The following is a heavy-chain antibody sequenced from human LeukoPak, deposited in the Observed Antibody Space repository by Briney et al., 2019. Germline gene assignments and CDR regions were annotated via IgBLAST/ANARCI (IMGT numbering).Heavy chain of an antibody. CDR1: GFTFSSYW. CDR3: ARASSWTFDY. J-gene: IGHJ4*02. CDR2: INHNGNVN. D-gene: IGHD6-13*01. V-gene: IGHV3-7*01. Sequence: GGSLRLSCAASGFTFSSYWMNWARQAPGKGLEWVASINHNGNVNYYVDSVKGRFTISRDNSKNTLYLQMNSLRAEDTAVYYCARASSWTFDYWGQGTLVTVSS.